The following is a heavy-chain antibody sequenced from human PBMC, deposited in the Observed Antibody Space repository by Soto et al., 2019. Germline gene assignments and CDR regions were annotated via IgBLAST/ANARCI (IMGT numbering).Heavy chain of an antibody. D-gene: IGHD4-17*01. CDR2: INPGDSDV. CDR3: ARHNYGTYVGYYYAMGV. CDR1: GYRFSNYW. J-gene: IGHJ6*02. V-gene: IGHV5-51*01. Sequence: GESLKISCRGSGYRFSNYWIAWVRQMPGKGLEWMGIINPGDSDVRYSPSFHGQVTISVDMSVTTAYLQWSNLRASDTAMYYCARHNYGTYVGYYYAMGVWGQGTTVTVSS.